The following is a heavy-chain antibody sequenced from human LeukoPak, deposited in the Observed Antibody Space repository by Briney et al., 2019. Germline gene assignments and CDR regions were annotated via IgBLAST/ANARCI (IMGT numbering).Heavy chain of an antibody. J-gene: IGHJ5*02. CDR3: AKGLVVPAASDWFDP. CDR1: GFTFSSYA. D-gene: IGHD2-2*01. V-gene: IGHV3-23*01. Sequence: GGSLRLSCAASGFTFSSYAMSWVRQAPGKGLEWVSAISGSGGSTYYADSVKGRFTISRDNSKNTLYLQMDSLRAEDTAVYYCAKGLVVPAASDWFDPWGQGTLVTVSS. CDR2: ISGSGGST.